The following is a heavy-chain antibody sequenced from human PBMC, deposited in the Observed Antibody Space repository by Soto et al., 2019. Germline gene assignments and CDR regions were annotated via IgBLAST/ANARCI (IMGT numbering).Heavy chain of an antibody. Sequence: QVQLQQWGAGLLKPSETLSLTCAVYGGSFSGYYWSWIRQPPGKGLEWIGEINHSGSTNYNPSLKIRVTISVDTSKNQFSLKLSSVTAADTAVYYCASILYSSHWFDPWGQGTLVTVSS. D-gene: IGHD6-19*01. CDR1: GGSFSGYY. V-gene: IGHV4-34*01. CDR3: ASILYSSHWFDP. J-gene: IGHJ5*02. CDR2: INHSGST.